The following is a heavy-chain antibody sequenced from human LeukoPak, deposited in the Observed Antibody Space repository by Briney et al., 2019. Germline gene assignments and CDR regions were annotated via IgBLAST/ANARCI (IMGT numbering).Heavy chain of an antibody. V-gene: IGHV4-34*01. Sequence: PSETLSLTCAVYGGSFSGYYWSWIRQPPGKGLEWIGEINHSGSTNYNPSLKSRVTISVDTSKNQFSLKLSSVTAADTAVYYCAIRQYIAARPSPLDYRGQGTLVTVSS. CDR1: GGSFSGYY. J-gene: IGHJ4*02. CDR2: INHSGST. D-gene: IGHD6-6*01. CDR3: AIRQYIAARPSPLDY.